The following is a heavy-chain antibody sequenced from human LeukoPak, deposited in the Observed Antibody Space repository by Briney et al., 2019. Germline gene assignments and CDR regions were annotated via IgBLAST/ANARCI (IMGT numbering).Heavy chain of an antibody. D-gene: IGHD2-2*01. Sequence: SETLSLTCTVSGGSISSGSYYWSWLRQPAGKGLEWIGRIYTSGSTNYNPSLKSRVTISVDTSKNQFSLKLSSVTAPDTAVYYCARAIRVVVPAARSYYYYYYYMDVWGKGTTVTVSS. CDR2: IYTSGST. CDR1: GGSISSGSYY. V-gene: IGHV4-61*02. J-gene: IGHJ6*03. CDR3: ARAIRVVVPAARSYYYYYYYMDV.